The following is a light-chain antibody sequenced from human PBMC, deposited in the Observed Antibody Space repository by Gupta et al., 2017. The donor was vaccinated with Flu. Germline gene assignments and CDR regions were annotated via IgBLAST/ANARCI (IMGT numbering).Light chain of an antibody. J-gene: IGLJ1*01. CDR1: AFATKY. V-gene: IGLV3-25*02. CDR3: QSADSSGTYV. CDR2: KDS. Sequence: YELAQPPSLSVSPGQAASITCSGDAFATKYAYWYQQRPGQAPVLVIYKDSMRPSGIPERVSGSSSGKTVTLTICGVQAEDEADDDCQSADSSGTYVFGTGTKVTVL.